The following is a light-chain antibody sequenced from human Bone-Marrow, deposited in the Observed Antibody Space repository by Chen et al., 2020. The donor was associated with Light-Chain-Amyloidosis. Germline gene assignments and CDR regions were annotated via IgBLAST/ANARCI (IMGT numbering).Light chain of an antibody. CDR2: RDT. Sequence: SYELPQPPSVSVSPGQRARITGPGDDLPTKYAYWYQQKPGQAPVLVIHRDTERPSGISERFSGSSSGTTATLTISGVQAEDEADYHCQSADSSGTYEVIFGGGTKLTVL. J-gene: IGLJ2*01. V-gene: IGLV3-25*03. CDR3: QSADSSGTYEVI. CDR1: DLPTKY.